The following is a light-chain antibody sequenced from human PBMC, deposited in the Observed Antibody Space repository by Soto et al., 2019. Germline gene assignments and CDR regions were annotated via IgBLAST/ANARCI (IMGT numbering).Light chain of an antibody. J-gene: IGKJ4*01. CDR2: AAS. CDR3: QQHDSSPLT. Sequence: EIVLTQSPGTLSLSPGERATLSCRASQGVSRYVASYQQKPGQVPRLLIYAASRRATGTPDRFSGSGSGTDFTLTISRLEPEDVAVYHCQQHDSSPLTFGGGTKVEIK. V-gene: IGKV3-20*01. CDR1: QGVSRY.